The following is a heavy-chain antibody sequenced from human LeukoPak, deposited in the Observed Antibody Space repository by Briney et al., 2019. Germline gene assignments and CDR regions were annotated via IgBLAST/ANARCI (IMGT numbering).Heavy chain of an antibody. D-gene: IGHD3-10*01. J-gene: IGHJ4*02. CDR2: IYHSGST. V-gene: IGHV4-30-2*01. Sequence: SETLSLTCAVSGGSISSGGYSWSWIRQPPGKGLEWIGYIYHSGSTYYNPSLKSRVTISVDRSKNQFSLKLSSVTAADTAVYYCARGRMVRGVIGFHFDYWGQGTLVTVSS. CDR1: GGSISSGGYS. CDR3: ARGRMVRGVIGFHFDY.